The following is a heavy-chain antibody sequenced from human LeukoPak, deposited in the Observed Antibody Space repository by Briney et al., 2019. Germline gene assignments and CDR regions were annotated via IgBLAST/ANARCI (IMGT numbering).Heavy chain of an antibody. CDR1: GFTFSDYY. D-gene: IGHD6-19*01. Sequence: GGSLRLSCAASGFTFSDYYMSWIRQAPGKGLEWVSYISSSSSYTNYADSVKGRFTISRDNAKNSLYLQMNSLRAEDTAVYYCGRVGRRVAVAGNAFDIWGQGTMVTVSS. J-gene: IGHJ3*02. CDR3: GRVGRRVAVAGNAFDI. CDR2: ISSSSSYT. V-gene: IGHV3-11*06.